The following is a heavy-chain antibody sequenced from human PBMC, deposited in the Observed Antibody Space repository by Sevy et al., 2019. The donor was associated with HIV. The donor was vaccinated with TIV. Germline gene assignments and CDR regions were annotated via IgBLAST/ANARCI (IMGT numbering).Heavy chain of an antibody. CDR1: GVTFSSYA. D-gene: IGHD3-16*01. Sequence: ASVKVSCKASGVTFSSYAFSWVRRAPGQGLEWMGGIIAMFGSTDYAQRFQGRITITADEATTTVYMDLSSLTSEDTAIYYCARGITTIMGGGYYFDYWGQGSLVTVSS. CDR2: IIAMFGST. CDR3: ARGITTIMGGGYYFDY. J-gene: IGHJ4*02. V-gene: IGHV1-69*13.